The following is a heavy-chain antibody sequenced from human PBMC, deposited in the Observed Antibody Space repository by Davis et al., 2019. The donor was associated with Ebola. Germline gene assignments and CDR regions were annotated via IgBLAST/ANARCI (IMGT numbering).Heavy chain of an antibody. CDR2: IYYSGST. J-gene: IGHJ6*02. D-gene: IGHD3-10*01. Sequence: PSETLSLTCTVSGGSISSSSYYWGWIRQPPGKGLEWIGSIYYSGSTYYNPSLKSRVTISVDTSKNQFSLKLSSVTAADTAVYYCARDYYGSGTSPSYYGMDVWGQGTTVTVSS. V-gene: IGHV4-39*02. CDR1: GGSISSSSYY. CDR3: ARDYYGSGTSPSYYGMDV.